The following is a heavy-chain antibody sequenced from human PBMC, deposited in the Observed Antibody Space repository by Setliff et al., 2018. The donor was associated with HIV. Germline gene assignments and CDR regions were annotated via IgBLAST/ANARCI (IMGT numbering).Heavy chain of an antibody. V-gene: IGHV1-18*01. J-gene: IGHJ6*02. CDR1: GYTFTSYG. CDR3: ARGRNYHSGMDV. Sequence: ASVKVSCKASGYTFTSYGISWVRQAPGQGLEWMGWISPYSRITDYAPKFRDRVTMTTETSTNTAYLEVRSLSSDDTAVYYCARGRNYHSGMDVWGQGTTVTVSS. CDR2: ISPYSRIT. D-gene: IGHD3-10*01.